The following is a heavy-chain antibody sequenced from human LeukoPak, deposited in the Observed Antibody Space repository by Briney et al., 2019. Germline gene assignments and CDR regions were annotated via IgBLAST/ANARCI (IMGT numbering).Heavy chain of an antibody. Sequence: PGGPLRLSSAASGFTFTTYGIHLVRQAPNKGLGWVAFLPYDGGSKYYADSVKSRSTISRDNSKTTVYLQMNSLRAEDTRVYYCVKDLRDSSNYYTHLDWGQGTLVTVSS. CDR1: GFTFTTYG. J-gene: IGHJ4*02. D-gene: IGHD3-22*01. CDR2: LPYDGGSK. V-gene: IGHV3-30*02. CDR3: VKDLRDSSNYYTHLD.